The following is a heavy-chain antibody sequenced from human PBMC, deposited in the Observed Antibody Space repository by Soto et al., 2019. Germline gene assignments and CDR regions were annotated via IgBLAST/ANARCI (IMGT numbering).Heavy chain of an antibody. CDR3: ARGLRLGLAAGGSNY. CDR2: FSQSGGT. Sequence: QVQLQQWGAGLLKPSETLSLTCAVHGGSFSGYYWTWIRQPPGKGLEWIGEFSQSGGTNYNPSLKSRVPISVATSKNQFSLNLSSVTAADTAVYYCARGLRLGLAAGGSNYWGQGTLVTVSS. J-gene: IGHJ4*02. CDR1: GGSFSGYY. D-gene: IGHD2-15*01. V-gene: IGHV4-34*01.